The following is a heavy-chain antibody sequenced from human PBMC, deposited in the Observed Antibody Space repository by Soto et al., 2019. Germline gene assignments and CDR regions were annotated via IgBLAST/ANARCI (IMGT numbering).Heavy chain of an antibody. V-gene: IGHV1-18*01. J-gene: IGHJ6*02. CDR3: ATIGYYYYHAMDV. CDR2: ISAYNGNT. CDR1: GYTFTSYG. Sequence: ASVKVSCKASGYTFTSYGISWVRQAPGQGLEWMGWISAYNGNTNYAQKFQGRVTMTRDTSTSTVYMELRRLTSEDTALYYCATIGYYYYHAMDVWGQGTTVTVSS.